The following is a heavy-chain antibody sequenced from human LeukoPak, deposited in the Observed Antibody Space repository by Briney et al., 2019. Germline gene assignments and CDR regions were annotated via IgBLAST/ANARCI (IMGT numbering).Heavy chain of an antibody. D-gene: IGHD3-9*01. J-gene: IGHJ3*02. CDR1: GDSISSSSYY. CDR2: IYYSGST. Sequence: SETLSLTCTVSGDSISSSSYYWGWIRQPPGKGLEWIGTIYYSGSTYYNPSLKSRVTISVDTSKNQFSLKLSSVTAADTAVYYCARAGSTGYPLDAFDIWGQGTMVTVSS. V-gene: IGHV4-39*07. CDR3: ARAGSTGYPLDAFDI.